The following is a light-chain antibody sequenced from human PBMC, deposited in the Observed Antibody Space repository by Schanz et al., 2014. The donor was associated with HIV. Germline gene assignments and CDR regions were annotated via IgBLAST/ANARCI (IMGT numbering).Light chain of an antibody. CDR3: QSYDSSLGGSVV. Sequence: QSVLTQPPSESGAPGQRVTISCTGSTSDIGAGYDVHWYQQLPGTAPKLLIYGNSNRPSGVSDQFSGSKSGTSASLAITGLQPEDEADYYCQSYDSSLGGSVVFGGGTKLTVL. CDR2: GNS. J-gene: IGLJ2*01. V-gene: IGLV1-40*01. CDR1: TSDIGAGYD.